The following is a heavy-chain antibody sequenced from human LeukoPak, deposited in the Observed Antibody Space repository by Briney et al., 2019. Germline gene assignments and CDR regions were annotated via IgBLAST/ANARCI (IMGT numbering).Heavy chain of an antibody. CDR1: GGSISSSSYY. V-gene: IGHV4-39*01. CDR2: IYYSGST. CDR3: ARRFLTIDNWFDP. J-gene: IGHJ5*02. Sequence: PSETLSLTCTVSGGSISSSSYYWGWIRQPPGKGLDWIGSIYYSGSTYYNPSLKSRVTISVDTSKNQFSLKLSSVTAADTALYYCARRFLTIDNWFDPWGRGTLVTVSS. D-gene: IGHD3-3*01.